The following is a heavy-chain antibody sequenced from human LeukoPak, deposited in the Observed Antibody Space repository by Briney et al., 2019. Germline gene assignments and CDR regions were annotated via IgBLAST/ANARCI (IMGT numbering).Heavy chain of an antibody. CDR3: ARSYCTNGVCYTMFDY. Sequence: ASVKVSCKASGYTFTGYYMHWVRQAPGQGLEWMGWINPNSGGTNYAQKFQGRVSMTRDTSISTAYMELSRLRSDDTAVYYCARSYCTNGVCYTMFDYWGQGTLVTVSS. J-gene: IGHJ4*02. V-gene: IGHV1-2*02. CDR1: GYTFTGYY. CDR2: INPNSGGT. D-gene: IGHD2-8*01.